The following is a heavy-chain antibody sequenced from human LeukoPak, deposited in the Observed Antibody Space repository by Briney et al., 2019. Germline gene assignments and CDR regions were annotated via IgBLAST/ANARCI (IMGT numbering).Heavy chain of an antibody. D-gene: IGHD5-24*01. CDR2: ISAYNGNT. J-gene: IGHJ3*02. V-gene: IGHV1-18*01. Sequence: GASVTVSCEASGYTFTSYGISWVRQAPGQGLEWMGWISAYNGNTNYAQKLQGRVTMTTDTSTSKAYMELRSLRSDDTAVYYCARDGLRRDGYNGILLGIWGQGTMVTVSS. CDR1: GYTFTSYG. CDR3: ARDGLRRDGYNGILLGI.